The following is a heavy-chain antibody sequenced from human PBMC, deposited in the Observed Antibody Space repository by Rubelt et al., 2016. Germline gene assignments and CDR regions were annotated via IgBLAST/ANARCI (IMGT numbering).Heavy chain of an antibody. Sequence: QVQLVQSGSELKKPGASVKVSCKASGYTFTSYGMNWVRQAPGQGLEWMGWINTNTGNPTYARGFPGPFVFSLDTSVSTAYLQISSLKAEDTAVYYCATDLAGYCSGGSCYFGWGQGTLVTVSS. V-gene: IGHV7-4-1*02. J-gene: IGHJ4*02. D-gene: IGHD2-15*01. CDR1: GYTFTSYG. CDR2: INTNTGNP. CDR3: ATDLAGYCSGGSCYFG.